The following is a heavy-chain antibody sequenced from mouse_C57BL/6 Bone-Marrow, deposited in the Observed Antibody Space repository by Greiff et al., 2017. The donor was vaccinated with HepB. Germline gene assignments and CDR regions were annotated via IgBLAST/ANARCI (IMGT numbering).Heavy chain of an antibody. Sequence: VQLQQPGTELVKPGASVKLSCKASGYTFTSYWMHWVKQRPGQGLEWIGDINPSNGGTNYNEKFKSKATLTVDKSSSTAYMQLSSLTSEDSAVYYCARYYYGSSYCWYFDVWGTGTTVTVSS. CDR2: INPSNGGT. J-gene: IGHJ1*03. CDR1: GYTFTSYW. V-gene: IGHV1-53*01. CDR3: ARYYYGSSYCWYFDV. D-gene: IGHD1-1*01.